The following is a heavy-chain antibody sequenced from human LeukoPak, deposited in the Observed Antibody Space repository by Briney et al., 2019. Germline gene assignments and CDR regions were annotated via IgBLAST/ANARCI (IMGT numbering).Heavy chain of an antibody. D-gene: IGHD1-26*01. CDR1: GFSFSSYE. CDR3: ARRRGGATSDS. V-gene: IGHV3-48*03. CDR2: ISPSGTKI. Sequence: GGSLRLSCAASGFSFSSYEVNWVRQAPGKGLEWVSYISPSGTKIYYADSVKGRFTISRDNAKNSLYLQMNSLRVEDTAVYYCARRRGGATSDSWGQGTLVTVSS. J-gene: IGHJ4*02.